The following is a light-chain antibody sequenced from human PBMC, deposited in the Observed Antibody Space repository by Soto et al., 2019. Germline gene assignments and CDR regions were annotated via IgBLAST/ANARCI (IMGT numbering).Light chain of an antibody. Sequence: IQLTQSPSSLSASVGDRVTITCRASQRISTYLNWYQQKPGKAPKFLIYDASNLQGGVPSRFSGGGSGTDFTLTISSLQPEDFATYYCQQSYSTPRTFGQGSKVDIK. V-gene: IGKV1-39*01. CDR2: DAS. CDR1: QRISTY. J-gene: IGKJ1*01. CDR3: QQSYSTPRT.